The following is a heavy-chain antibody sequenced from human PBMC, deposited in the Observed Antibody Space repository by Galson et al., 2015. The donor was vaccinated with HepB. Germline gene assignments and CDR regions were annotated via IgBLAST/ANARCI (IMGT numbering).Heavy chain of an antibody. Sequence: SETLSLTCTVSGGSISSSSYYWGWIRQPPGKELEWIGSIYYSGSTYYNPSLKSRVTISVDTSKNQFSLKLSSVTAADTAVYYCARDGRPTLDEWDKGPVEYGMDVWGQGTTVTVSS. D-gene: IGHD1-26*01. J-gene: IGHJ6*02. CDR2: IYYSGST. CDR1: GGSISSSSYY. CDR3: ARDGRPTLDEWDKGPVEYGMDV. V-gene: IGHV4-39*07.